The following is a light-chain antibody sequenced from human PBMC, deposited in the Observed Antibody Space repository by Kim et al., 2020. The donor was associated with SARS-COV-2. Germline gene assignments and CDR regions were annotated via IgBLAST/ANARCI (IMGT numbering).Light chain of an antibody. J-gene: IGKJ1*01. CDR3: QQYIKWPWT. CDR2: ATS. V-gene: IGKV3-15*01. Sequence: SPGERVARAGRASQALYSRLAWYRQVPGHTPRVLIYATSTRATGIPARFSATESGAEFTLTISSLQSEDFAVYYCQQYIKWPWTFGQGTKVDIK. CDR1: QALYSR.